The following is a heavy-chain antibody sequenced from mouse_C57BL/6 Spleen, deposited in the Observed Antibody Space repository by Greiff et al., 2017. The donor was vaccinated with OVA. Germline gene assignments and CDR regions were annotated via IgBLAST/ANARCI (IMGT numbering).Heavy chain of an antibody. Sequence: VQLQQPGAELVKPGASVKMSCKASGYTFTSYWITWVKQRPGQGLEWIGDIYPGSGSTNYNEKFKSKATLTVDTSSSTAYMQLSSLTSEDSAVYYCARKGGLRDYWYFDVWGTGTTVTVSS. J-gene: IGHJ1*03. CDR3: ARKGGLRDYWYFDV. CDR1: GYTFTSYW. D-gene: IGHD2-4*01. V-gene: IGHV1-55*01. CDR2: IYPGSGST.